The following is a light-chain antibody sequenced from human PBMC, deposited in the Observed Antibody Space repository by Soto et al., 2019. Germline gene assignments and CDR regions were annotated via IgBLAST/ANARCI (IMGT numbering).Light chain of an antibody. V-gene: IGKV1-33*01. CDR1: QDISND. CDR2: DAS. J-gene: IGKJ4*01. Sequence: DIQMTQSPSSLSASVGDRVTITCQASQDISNDLNWYQQKPGKAPKLLIYDASNLEPGVPSRFSGSGSGTDFTFTISSLQPEDIATYYCQQYDNLPFTFGGGTKVDIK. CDR3: QQYDNLPFT.